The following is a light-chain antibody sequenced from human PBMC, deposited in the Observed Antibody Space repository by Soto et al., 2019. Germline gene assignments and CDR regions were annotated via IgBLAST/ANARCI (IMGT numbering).Light chain of an antibody. J-gene: IGKJ2*01. CDR3: QVYGSSPFYT. CDR1: QSVSSSY. CDR2: GAS. V-gene: IGKV3-20*01. Sequence: EIVLTQSPGTLSLSPGERATLSCRASQSVSSSYLAWYQQKPGQAPRLLIYGASTKVTGIPDRFSGSGSGTDFTLTISRLEPEDVLVYYCQVYGSSPFYTFGQGTKLEIK.